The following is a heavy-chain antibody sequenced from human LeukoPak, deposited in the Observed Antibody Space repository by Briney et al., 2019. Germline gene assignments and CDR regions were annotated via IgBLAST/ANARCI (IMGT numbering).Heavy chain of an antibody. V-gene: IGHV3-23*01. CDR1: GFTFSIYA. Sequence: GGSLRLSCAASGFTFSIYAMSWVRQAPGKGLEWVSSISSKGELTFYADSVKGRFTISRDNSGSTLYLQMNILRAEDTAIYYRTRDRPNYYGSDGHYYRRNGDYWGQGTLVTVSS. CDR2: ISSKGELT. CDR3: TRDRPNYYGSDGHYYRRNGDY. D-gene: IGHD3-22*01. J-gene: IGHJ4*02.